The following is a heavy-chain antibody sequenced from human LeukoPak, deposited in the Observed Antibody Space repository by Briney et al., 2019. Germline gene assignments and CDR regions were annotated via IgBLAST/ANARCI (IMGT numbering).Heavy chain of an antibody. CDR3: ARSAGYCSSTSCYFYYFDY. V-gene: IGHV3-7*01. D-gene: IGHD2-2*01. J-gene: IGHJ4*02. CDR2: IKQDGSEK. CDR1: GFTSSSYW. Sequence: PGGSLRLSCAASGFTSSSYWMNWVRQAPGKGLEWVANIKQDGSEKSYLDSVKGRFTVSRDNAKNSLYLQMNSLRAEDTAVYYCARSAGYCSSTSCYFYYFDYWGQGTLVTVSS.